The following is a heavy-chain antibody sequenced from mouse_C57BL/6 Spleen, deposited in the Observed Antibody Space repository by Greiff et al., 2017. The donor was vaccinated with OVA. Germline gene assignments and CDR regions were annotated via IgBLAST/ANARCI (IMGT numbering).Heavy chain of an antibody. CDR3: ASGPYYSNLYYFDY. CDR2: INPYNGGT. CDR1: GYTFTDYY. D-gene: IGHD2-5*01. Sequence: EVQLQQSGPVLVKPGASVKMSCKASGYTFTDYYMNWVKQSHGKSLEWIGVINPYNGGTSYNQKFKGEATLTVDKSSSTAYMERNSLTSEDSAVYYCASGPYYSNLYYFDYWGQGTTLTVSS. J-gene: IGHJ2*01. V-gene: IGHV1-19*01.